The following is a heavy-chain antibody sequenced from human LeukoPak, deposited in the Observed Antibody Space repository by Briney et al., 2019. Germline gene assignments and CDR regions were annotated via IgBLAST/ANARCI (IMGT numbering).Heavy chain of an antibody. J-gene: IGHJ5*02. CDR3: ARGAYCSSTSCSELNWFDP. Sequence: ASVKVSCKASGGTFSSYAISWVRQAPGQGLEWMGRIIPILGIANYAQKFQGRVTITADKSTSTAYMELSSLRSEDTAVYYCARGAYCSSTSCSELNWFDPGGKGTLVTVS. CDR1: GGTFSSYA. V-gene: IGHV1-69*04. D-gene: IGHD2-2*01. CDR2: IIPILGIA.